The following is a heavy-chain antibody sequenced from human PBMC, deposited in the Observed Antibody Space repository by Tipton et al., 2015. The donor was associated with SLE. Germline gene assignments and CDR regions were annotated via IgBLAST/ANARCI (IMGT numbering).Heavy chain of an antibody. CDR3: ARERLLWPRGNFDS. CDR1: GGAISSDSHY. J-gene: IGHJ3*02. Sequence: TLSLTCTVSGGAISSDSHYWTWLRPPVGQGLEWIGRFYTPGNNHSNPSLKSRVTMSVDTSKNPFSLQLSSVTVADTAGYYCARERLLWPRGNFDSWGQGIMVTVSA. V-gene: IGHV4-61*02. D-gene: IGHD3-10*01. CDR2: FYTPGNN.